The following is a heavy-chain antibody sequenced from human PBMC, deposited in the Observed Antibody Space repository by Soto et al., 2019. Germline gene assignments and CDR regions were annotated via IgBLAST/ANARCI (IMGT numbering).Heavy chain of an antibody. CDR2: ISSSSSYI. CDR1: GFTFSSYS. CDR3: ARKGGYCSSTSCYWDYYYYMDV. J-gene: IGHJ6*03. Sequence: GGSLRLSCAASGFTFSSYSMNWVHQAPGKGLEWVSSISSSSSYIYYADSVKGRFTISRDNAKNSLYLQMNSLRAEDTAVYYCARKGGYCSSTSCYWDYYYYMDVWGKGTTVTVSS. D-gene: IGHD2-2*01. V-gene: IGHV3-21*01.